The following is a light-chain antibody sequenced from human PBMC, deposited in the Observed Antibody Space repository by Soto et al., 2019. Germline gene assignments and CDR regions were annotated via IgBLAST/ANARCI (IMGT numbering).Light chain of an antibody. Sequence: QSALTQPASVSGSPGQSITISCTGTSSDVGSYNLVSRYQQHPGKAPKLMIYEVSKRPSGVSNRFSGSKSGNTASRTISGLQAEDEADYYCCSYAGSSTPNWVFGGGTQLTVL. CDR1: SSDVGSYNL. J-gene: IGLJ3*02. V-gene: IGLV2-23*02. CDR3: CSYAGSSTPNWV. CDR2: EVS.